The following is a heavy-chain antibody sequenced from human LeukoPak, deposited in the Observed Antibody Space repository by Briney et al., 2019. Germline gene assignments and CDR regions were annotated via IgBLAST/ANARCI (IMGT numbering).Heavy chain of an antibody. CDR1: DNSISNYY. V-gene: IGHV4-59*01. J-gene: IGHJ4*02. Sequence: SETLSLTCSVSDNSISNYYWSWIRQPPGKGLEWIGYVDYSGSTNYNPSLKSRVTISVDTSKNQFSLKLSSVTAADTAVYYCARGLSPRGRFDYWGQGTLLTVSS. D-gene: IGHD2/OR15-2a*01. CDR3: ARGLSPRGRFDY. CDR2: VDYSGST.